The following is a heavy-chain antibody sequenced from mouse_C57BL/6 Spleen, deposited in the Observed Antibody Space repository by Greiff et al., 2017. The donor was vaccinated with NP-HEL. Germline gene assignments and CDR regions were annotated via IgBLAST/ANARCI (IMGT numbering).Heavy chain of an antibody. CDR1: GYTFTSYW. D-gene: IGHD1-1*01. J-gene: IGHJ4*01. CDR3: AKRKNGSSYDYYAMDY. Sequence: QVHVKQPGAELVKPGASVKMSCKASGYTFTSYWITWVKQRPGQGLEWIGDIYPGSGSTNYNEKFKSKATLTVDTSSSTAYMQLSSLTSEDSAVYYCAKRKNGSSYDYYAMDYWGQGTSVTVSS. CDR2: IYPGSGST. V-gene: IGHV1-55*01.